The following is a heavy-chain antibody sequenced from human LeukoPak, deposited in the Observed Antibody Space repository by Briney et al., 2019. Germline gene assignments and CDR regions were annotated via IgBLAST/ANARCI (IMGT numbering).Heavy chain of an antibody. CDR1: GGSISSYY. J-gene: IGHJ4*02. CDR2: IYYSGST. D-gene: IGHD3-22*01. V-gene: IGHV4-59*08. Sequence: SETLSLTCTVSGGSISSYYWSWIRQPPGKGLEWIGYIYYSGSTNYNPSLKSRVTISVDTSKNQFSLKLSSVTAADTAVYYCARQGVYYCDRVDYWGQGTLVTVSS. CDR3: ARQGVYYCDRVDY.